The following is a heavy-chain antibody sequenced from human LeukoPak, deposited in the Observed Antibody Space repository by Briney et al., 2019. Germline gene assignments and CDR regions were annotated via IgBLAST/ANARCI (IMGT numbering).Heavy chain of an antibody. Sequence: SQTLSRTCAIYGDSVSSNSAAWNWIRQSPSRGLEWLGRRYDRSKWYNDYAVSVKSRTTINPDTSKNQFSLQLNSVTPEDTAVYYCARDSSSGWYIPNTNWLDPWGQGTLVTVSS. D-gene: IGHD6-19*01. CDR3: ARDSSSGWYIPNTNWLDP. CDR1: GDSVSSNSAA. V-gene: IGHV6-1*01. J-gene: IGHJ5*02. CDR2: RYDRSKWYN.